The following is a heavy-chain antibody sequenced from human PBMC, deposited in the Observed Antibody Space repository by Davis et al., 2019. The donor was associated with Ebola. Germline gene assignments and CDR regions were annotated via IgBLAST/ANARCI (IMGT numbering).Heavy chain of an antibody. Sequence: GGSLRLSCAASGFTFDDYAMHWVRQAPGKGLEWVSLISGDGGSTYYADSVKGRFTISRDNSKNSLYLQMNSLRTEDTALYYCAKAEVYYDFWSGSPHCGMDVWGQGTTVTVSS. J-gene: IGHJ6*02. D-gene: IGHD3-3*01. CDR1: GFTFDDYA. V-gene: IGHV3-43*02. CDR3: AKAEVYYDFWSGSPHCGMDV. CDR2: ISGDGGST.